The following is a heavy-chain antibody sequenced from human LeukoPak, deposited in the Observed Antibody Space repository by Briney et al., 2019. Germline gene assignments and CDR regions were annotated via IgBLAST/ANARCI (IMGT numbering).Heavy chain of an antibody. D-gene: IGHD5-12*01. CDR3: ARVRDADSRSGYEGYYFDY. CDR1: GFTFSSYW. Sequence: PGGSLRLSCEGSGFTFSSYWMNWVRQAPGKGLGWVANIKKNGSEKYYVDSVKGRFTISRDNAKNSLYLQMNSLRDDDTAMYYCARVRDADSRSGYEGYYFDYWGQGTLVTVSS. V-gene: IGHV3-7*01. J-gene: IGHJ4*02. CDR2: IKKNGSEK.